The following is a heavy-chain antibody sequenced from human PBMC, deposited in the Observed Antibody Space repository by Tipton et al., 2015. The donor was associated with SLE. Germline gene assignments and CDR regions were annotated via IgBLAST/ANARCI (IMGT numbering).Heavy chain of an antibody. Sequence: SLRLSCAASGFTFSSYSMNWVRQAPGKGLEWVSGINGRGDSTYYAESVKGRFTISRDNSKNTLYVQMGSRRAEDTLYLQMDSLRTEDTAVYYCAKDGGEHYGMDVWGQGTTVTVS. D-gene: IGHD3-10*01. CDR1: GFTFSSYS. CDR3: DSLRTEDTAVYYCAKDGGEHYGMDV. CDR2: INGRGDST. V-gene: IGHV3-23*01. J-gene: IGHJ6*02.